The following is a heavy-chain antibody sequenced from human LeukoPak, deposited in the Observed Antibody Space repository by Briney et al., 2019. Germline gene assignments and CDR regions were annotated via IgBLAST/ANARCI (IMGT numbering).Heavy chain of an antibody. CDR2: IYYSGST. D-gene: IGHD4-11*01. Sequence: PSETLSLTCTVSGGSISSSSYYWGWIRQPPGKGLEWIGSIYYSGSTYYNPSLKSRVTISVDTSKNQFSLKLSSVTAADTAVYYCARHGRSNYEFDYWGQGTLVTVSS. CDR3: ARHGRSNYEFDY. J-gene: IGHJ4*02. V-gene: IGHV4-39*01. CDR1: GGSISSSSYY.